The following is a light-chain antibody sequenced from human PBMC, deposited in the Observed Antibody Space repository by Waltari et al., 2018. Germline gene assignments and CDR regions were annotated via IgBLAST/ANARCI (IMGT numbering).Light chain of an antibody. CDR3: SSYTTSSAPGV. J-gene: IGLJ1*01. V-gene: IGLV2-14*01. CDR1: DSDVGAYDF. CDR2: EVS. Sequence: QSALTQPASVSGSPGQSITISCSGTDSDVGAYDFVSCYQQPPGKAPHLIIYEVSNRPSGISNRFSASKSCNTASLTISGLQAEDEADYYCSSYTTSSAPGVFGTGTRVTVL.